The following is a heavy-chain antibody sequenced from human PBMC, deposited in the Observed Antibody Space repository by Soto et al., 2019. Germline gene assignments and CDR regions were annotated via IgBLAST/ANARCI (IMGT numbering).Heavy chain of an antibody. D-gene: IGHD6-25*01. CDR1: GYSFTSYW. CDR3: ARFDYGSVRPLYGMDV. V-gene: IGHV5-10-1*01. CDR2: IDPSDSYT. J-gene: IGHJ6*02. Sequence: GRSLKISCKGSGYSFTSYWISWVRQMPGKGLEWMGRIDPSDSYTNYSPSFQGHVTISADKSISTAYLQWSSLKASDTAMYYCARFDYGSVRPLYGMDVWGQGTTVTVSS.